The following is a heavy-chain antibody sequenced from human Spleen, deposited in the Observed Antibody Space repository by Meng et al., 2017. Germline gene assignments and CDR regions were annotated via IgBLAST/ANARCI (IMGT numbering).Heavy chain of an antibody. CDR3: ARGPTTMAHDFDY. CDR1: GGSFSDYY. CDR2: INHSGGT. Sequence: QVQLQQWGAGLLKPSEPLSLTCVVSGGSFSDYYWSWVRQAPGKGLEWIGQINHSGGTNYNPYIESRATISVDTSQNNLSLKLSSVTAADSAVYYCARGPTTMAHDFDYWGQGTLVTVSS. J-gene: IGHJ4*02. V-gene: IGHV4-34*01. D-gene: IGHD4-11*01.